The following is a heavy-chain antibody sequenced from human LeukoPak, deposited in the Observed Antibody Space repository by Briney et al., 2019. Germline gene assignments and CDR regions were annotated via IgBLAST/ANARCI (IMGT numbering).Heavy chain of an antibody. V-gene: IGHV4-59*08. D-gene: IGHD5-18*01. CDR2: IYYSGST. CDR3: ARHRRLGYSYGYEVFDY. J-gene: IGHJ4*02. CDR1: GGSFSGYY. Sequence: PSETLSLTCAVYGGSFSGYYWSWIRQPPGKGLEWIGYIYYSGSTNYDPSLKSRVTISVDTSKNQFSLKLSSVTAADTAVYYCARHRRLGYSYGYEVFDYWGQGTLVTVSS.